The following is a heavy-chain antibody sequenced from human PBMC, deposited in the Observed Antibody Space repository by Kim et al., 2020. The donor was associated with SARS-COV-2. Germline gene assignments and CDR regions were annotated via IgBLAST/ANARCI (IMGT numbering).Heavy chain of an antibody. CDR1: GGSISSYY. J-gene: IGHJ4*02. V-gene: IGHV4-59*01. D-gene: IGHD2-2*01. CDR2: IYYSGST. CDR3: ARGYCSSTSCRRGYGRTIFDY. Sequence: SETLSLTCTVSGGSISSYYWSWIRQPPGKGLEWIGYIYYSGSTNYNPSLKSRVTISVDTSKNQFSLKLSSVTAADTAVYYCARGYCSSTSCRRGYGRTIFDYWGQGTLVTVSS.